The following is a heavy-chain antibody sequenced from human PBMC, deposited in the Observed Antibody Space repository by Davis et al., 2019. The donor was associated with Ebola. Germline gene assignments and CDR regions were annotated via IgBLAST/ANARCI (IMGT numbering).Heavy chain of an antibody. CDR3: ARNSIAVAGTAYYYYYYGMDV. Sequence: MPSETLSLTCAVYGGSFSGYYWSWIRQPPGKGLEWIGEINHSGSTNYNPSLKSRVTISVDTSKNQFSLKLSSVTAADTAVYYCARNSIAVAGTAYYYYYYGMDVWGQGTTVTVSS. V-gene: IGHV4-34*01. CDR1: GGSFSGYY. CDR2: INHSGST. J-gene: IGHJ6*02. D-gene: IGHD6-19*01.